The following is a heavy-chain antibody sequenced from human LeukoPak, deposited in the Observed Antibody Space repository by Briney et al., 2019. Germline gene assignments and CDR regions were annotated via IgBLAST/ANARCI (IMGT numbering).Heavy chain of an antibody. D-gene: IGHD3-22*01. Sequence: ASVKVSCKASGGTFSSYAISWVRQAPGQGLEWMGRIIPILGIANYAQKFQGGVTITADKSTSTAYMELSSLRSEDTAVYYCARDSSPYYDSSGYLLYYFDYWGQGTLVTVSS. CDR2: IIPILGIA. V-gene: IGHV1-69*04. CDR1: GGTFSSYA. J-gene: IGHJ4*02. CDR3: ARDSSPYYDSSGYLLYYFDY.